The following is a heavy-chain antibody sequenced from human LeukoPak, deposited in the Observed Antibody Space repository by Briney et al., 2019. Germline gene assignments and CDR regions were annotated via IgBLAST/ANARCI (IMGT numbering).Heavy chain of an antibody. CDR3: ARGPYCSGGSCYNYYYSGMDV. CDR1: GFTFSSYA. J-gene: IGHJ6*02. D-gene: IGHD2-15*01. V-gene: IGHV3-30*04. Sequence: GGSLRLSCAASGFTFSSYAIHWVRQAPGKGLEWVAVISYDGSNKYYVDSAKGRFTISRDNSKNTLYLQMNSLRAEDTAVFYCARGPYCSGGSCYNYYYSGMDVWGQGTTVTVSS. CDR2: ISYDGSNK.